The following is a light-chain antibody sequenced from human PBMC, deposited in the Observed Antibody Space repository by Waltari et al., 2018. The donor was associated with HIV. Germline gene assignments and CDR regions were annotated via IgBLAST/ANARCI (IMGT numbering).Light chain of an antibody. V-gene: IGLV2-14*01. Sequence: QSALSQPASVSGSPGQSITISCTGTDSDIGASVYVSWYQKHPDRPPRLLIYEDKKRPSGISSRFSGSKSANTASLTISGLQLEDEADVYCASLSRSVSLVVFGGGTHVTVL. CDR1: DSDIGASVY. J-gene: IGLJ2*01. CDR2: EDK. CDR3: ASLSRSVSLVV.